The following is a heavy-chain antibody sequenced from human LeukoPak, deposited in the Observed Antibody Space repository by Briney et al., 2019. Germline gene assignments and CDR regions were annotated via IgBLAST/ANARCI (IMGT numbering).Heavy chain of an antibody. CDR1: GGSISSSSYY. CDR3: ARVSSSSRPNFDY. V-gene: IGHV4-39*01. J-gene: IGHJ4*02. Sequence: SETLSLTCTVSGGSISSSSYYWGWIRQPPGKGLEWIGSIYYSGSTYYNPSLKSRVTISVDTSKNQFSLKLSSVTAADTAVYYCARVSSSSRPNFDYWGQGTLVTVSS. D-gene: IGHD6-6*01. CDR2: IYYSGST.